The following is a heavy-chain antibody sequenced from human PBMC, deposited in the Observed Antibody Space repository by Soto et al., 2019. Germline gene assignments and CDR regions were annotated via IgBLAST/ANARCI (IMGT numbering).Heavy chain of an antibody. Sequence: SVKVSCKASGGTFSSYAISWVRQAPGQGLEWMGGIIPIFGTANYAQKFQGRVTITADESTSTAYMELSSLRSEDTAVYYCASLLITIFGVADAFDIWGQGTMVTVSS. J-gene: IGHJ3*02. V-gene: IGHV1-69*13. CDR1: GGTFSSYA. D-gene: IGHD3-3*01. CDR2: IIPIFGTA. CDR3: ASLLITIFGVADAFDI.